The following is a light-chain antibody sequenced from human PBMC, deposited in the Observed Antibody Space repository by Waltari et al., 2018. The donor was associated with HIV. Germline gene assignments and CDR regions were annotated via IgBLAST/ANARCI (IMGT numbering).Light chain of an antibody. Sequence: SYVLTQPPSVSVAPGKTARITCEGDNLGGKSVHWYQQKAGHAPVLVIYYDNDRPSGIPERFSGVNSGNTATLTISGVEAGDEADYYCQVWDGSSNHVVFGGGTKLTAL. CDR1: NLGGKS. J-gene: IGLJ3*02. CDR3: QVWDGSSNHVV. CDR2: YDN. V-gene: IGLV3-21*04.